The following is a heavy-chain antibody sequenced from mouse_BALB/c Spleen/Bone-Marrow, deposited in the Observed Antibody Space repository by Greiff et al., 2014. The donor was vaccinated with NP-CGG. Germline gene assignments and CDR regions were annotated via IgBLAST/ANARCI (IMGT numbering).Heavy chain of an antibody. V-gene: IGHV1-14*01. Sequence: VQLQQSGPELVKPGASVKMSCKASGYTFTSYVMHWVKQKPGHGLEWIGYINPYNDGTKYNEKFKGKATLTSDKSSSTAYMELSSLTSEDSAVYYCARGITTVVPYAMDYWGQGTSVTVSS. J-gene: IGHJ4*01. D-gene: IGHD1-1*01. CDR2: INPYNDGT. CDR1: GYTFTSYV. CDR3: ARGITTVVPYAMDY.